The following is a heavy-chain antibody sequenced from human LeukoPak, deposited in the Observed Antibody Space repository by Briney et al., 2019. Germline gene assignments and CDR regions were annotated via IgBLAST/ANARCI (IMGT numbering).Heavy chain of an antibody. D-gene: IGHD3-22*01. CDR1: GGSLSDYY. J-gene: IGHJ3*01. CDR2: INHTGRT. CDR3: ARDESAASGYYSDAFDV. Sequence: SESLSLTCAVYGGSLSDYYWSWIRHSPEKGLEWIGEINHTGRTTYNPSLKSRVIISVDTSKNKFSLKLNSVTAADTAVYYCARDESAASGYYSDAFDVWGQGTMVTVSS. V-gene: IGHV4-34*01.